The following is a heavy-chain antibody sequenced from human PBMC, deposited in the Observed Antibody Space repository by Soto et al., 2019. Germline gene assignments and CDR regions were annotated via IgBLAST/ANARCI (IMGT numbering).Heavy chain of an antibody. CDR1: GYTFTGYY. Sequence: QVQLVQSGAEVKKPGASVKVSCKASGYTFTGYYIYWVRQAPGQGLEWMGWINPNSGGTNYAQKFKGWVTMTRDTSINTAYMELSRLKSDDTAVYYCARGTARSSSWYWANDYWGQGTLVTVSS. J-gene: IGHJ4*02. CDR3: ARGTARSSSWYWANDY. CDR2: INPNSGGT. D-gene: IGHD6-13*01. V-gene: IGHV1-2*04.